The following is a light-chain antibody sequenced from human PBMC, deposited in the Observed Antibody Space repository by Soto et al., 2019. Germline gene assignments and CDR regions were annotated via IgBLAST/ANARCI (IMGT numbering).Light chain of an antibody. CDR2: GAS. CDR1: QSLSNH. Sequence: EIVMTQSPANLSVYPGERASLXCRASQSLSNHFAWYQQNPGKAPRLLISGASTRATGIQARLSGSGSGRDFTLNISSLEPEEFAVYYCKQRSNWPPWTFGQGTKVDIK. V-gene: IGKV3-11*02. CDR3: KQRSNWPPWT. J-gene: IGKJ1*01.